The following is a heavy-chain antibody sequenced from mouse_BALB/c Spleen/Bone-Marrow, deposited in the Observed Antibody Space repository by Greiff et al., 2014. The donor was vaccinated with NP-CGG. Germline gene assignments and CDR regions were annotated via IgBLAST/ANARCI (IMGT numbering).Heavy chain of an antibody. D-gene: IGHD2-1*01. J-gene: IGHJ3*01. CDR1: GYTFTTYW. Sequence: QVQLQQPGAELVKPGASVKLSCKASGYTFTTYWMQWVKQRPGQGLEWIGEINPSNGRTNYNEKFKRKATLTVDKSSSTAYMQLSSLTSEDSAVYYCARGDGKYAFAYWGQGTLATVSA. CDR2: INPSNGRT. CDR3: ARGDGKYAFAY. V-gene: IGHV1S81*02.